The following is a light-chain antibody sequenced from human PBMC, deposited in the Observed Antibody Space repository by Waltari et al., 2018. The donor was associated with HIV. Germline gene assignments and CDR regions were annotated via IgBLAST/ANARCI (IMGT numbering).Light chain of an antibody. V-gene: IGLV3-25*03. CDR2: KDR. CDR3: QSADSSGTYGV. CDR1: ALPKQY. Sequence: SYELTQPPSVSVSPGQTARITCSGDALPKQYAYWYQQKPGQAPVLVIYKDRERPSGIPERFSGSSSGTTVTLTISGVQAEDEADYYCQSADSSGTYGVFGTGTKVTVL. J-gene: IGLJ1*01.